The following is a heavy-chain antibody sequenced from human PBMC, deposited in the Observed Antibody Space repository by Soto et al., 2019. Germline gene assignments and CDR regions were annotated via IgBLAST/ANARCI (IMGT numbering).Heavy chain of an antibody. J-gene: IGHJ6*02. CDR3: ARVGSKSFYYATDV. CDR1: GASISSFC. V-gene: IGHV4-4*09. CDR2: ICTGGTT. D-gene: IGHD4-4*01. Sequence: QLQESGPGLVKPSETLSLTCTVSGASISSFCWTWIWQPPGQGLEWIGYICTGGTTKYNPSLKSRVTMSVDTSKTQFSLKLTSVTAADTAVYYCARVGSKSFYYATDVWGQGTTVTVSS.